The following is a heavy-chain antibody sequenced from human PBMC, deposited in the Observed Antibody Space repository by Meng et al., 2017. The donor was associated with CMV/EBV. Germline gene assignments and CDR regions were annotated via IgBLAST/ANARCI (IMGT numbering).Heavy chain of an antibody. CDR3: ARAYCSSTSCYKRYDY. D-gene: IGHD2-2*02. Sequence: GFTLSTGGVGVGWIRQPPGKALEWLALIYWNDDKRYSPSLKSRLTITKDTSKNQVVLTMTNMDPVDTATYYCARAYCSSTSCYKRYDYWGQGTLAPSPQ. CDR1: GFTLSTGGVG. V-gene: IGHV2-5*01. CDR2: IYWNDDK. J-gene: IGHJ4*02.